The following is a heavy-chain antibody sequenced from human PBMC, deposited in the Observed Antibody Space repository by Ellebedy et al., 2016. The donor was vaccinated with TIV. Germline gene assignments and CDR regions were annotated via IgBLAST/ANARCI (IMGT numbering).Heavy chain of an antibody. J-gene: IGHJ4*02. CDR3: ARDGFYDFWSGYSTAPLGY. CDR2: ISAYNGNT. CDR1: GYTFTSYG. D-gene: IGHD3-3*01. Sequence: ASVKVSXXASGYTFTSYGISWVRQAPGQGLEWMGWISAYNGNTNYAQKLQGRVTMTTDTSTSTAYMELRSLRSDDTAVYYCARDGFYDFWSGYSTAPLGYWGQGTLVTVSS. V-gene: IGHV1-18*01.